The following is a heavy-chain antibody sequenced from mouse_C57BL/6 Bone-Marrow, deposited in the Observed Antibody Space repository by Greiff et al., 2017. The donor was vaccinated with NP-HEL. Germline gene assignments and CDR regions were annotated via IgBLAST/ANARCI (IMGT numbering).Heavy chain of an antibody. Sequence: QVQLQQPGAELVMPGASVKLSCKASGYTFTSYWMHWVKQRPGQGLEWIGEIDPSDSYTNYNQKFKGKSTLTVDKSSSTAYMQLSSLTSEDSAVYYCGREGGGFAYWGQGTLVTVSA. CDR1: GYTFTSYW. V-gene: IGHV1-69*01. J-gene: IGHJ3*01. D-gene: IGHD1-1*02. CDR3: GREGGGFAY. CDR2: IDPSDSYT.